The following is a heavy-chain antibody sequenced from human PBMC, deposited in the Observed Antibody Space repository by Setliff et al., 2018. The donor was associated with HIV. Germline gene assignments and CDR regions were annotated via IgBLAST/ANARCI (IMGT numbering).Heavy chain of an antibody. CDR2: IHTSGTT. J-gene: IGHJ5*02. D-gene: IGHD4-4*01. Sequence: SETLSLTCTVSGDSSSNDYWTWVRQPPGKGLEWIGNIHTSGTTKYNPSLNSRVTISVDMSKSQFSLKLTSVTAADTAVYYCARGGRSTVATWAWFDPWGQGTLVTVSS. V-gene: IGHV4-4*08. CDR1: GDSSSNDY. CDR3: ARGGRSTVATWAWFDP.